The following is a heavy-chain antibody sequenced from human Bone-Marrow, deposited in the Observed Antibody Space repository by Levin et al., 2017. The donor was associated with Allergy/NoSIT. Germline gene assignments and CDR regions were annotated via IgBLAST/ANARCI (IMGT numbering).Heavy chain of an antibody. CDR3: ARGGLTARFDL. CDR1: GFTFSDYS. J-gene: IGHJ5*02. Sequence: GESLKISCAASGFTFSDYSMNWVRQAPGKGLEWVSYVSGRSSMIFYADSVKGRFTISRDNAKNSAFLQMKSLRVEDTAVYYCARGGLTARFDLWGQGPLVTVSS. D-gene: IGHD3-16*01. CDR2: VSGRSSMI. V-gene: IGHV3-48*01.